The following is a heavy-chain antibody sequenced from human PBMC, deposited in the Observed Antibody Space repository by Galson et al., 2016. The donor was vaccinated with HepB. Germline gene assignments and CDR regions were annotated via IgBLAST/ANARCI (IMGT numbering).Heavy chain of an antibody. CDR2: ISYDGSIK. J-gene: IGHJ6*02. D-gene: IGHD3-3*01. CDR1: GFTFSRHG. V-gene: IGHV3-30*18. CDR3: AKDIQSDFWSGFELDYYYGMDV. Sequence: SLRLSCAASGFTFSRHGMHWVRQAPGKGLEWVAVISYDGSIKYYVDSVQGRFTISRDTSKNTLYLQMNTLRVEDTAVYYCAKDIQSDFWSGFELDYYYGMDVWGQGTTVTVS.